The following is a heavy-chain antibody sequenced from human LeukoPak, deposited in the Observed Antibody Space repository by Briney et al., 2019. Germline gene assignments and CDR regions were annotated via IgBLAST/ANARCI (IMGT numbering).Heavy chain of an antibody. V-gene: IGHV3-23*01. CDR1: GFTFSNFP. CDR3: AKESAFIAVDTPFDY. D-gene: IGHD6-19*01. CDR2: ISNSGGST. Sequence: GGSLRLSCAASGFTFSNFPMAWVRQAPGKGLEWVSLISNSGGSTYYADSVKGRFTISRDNSKNTVDLQMNSLRVEDTAVYYCAKESAFIAVDTPFDYWGQGTLVTVSS. J-gene: IGHJ4*02.